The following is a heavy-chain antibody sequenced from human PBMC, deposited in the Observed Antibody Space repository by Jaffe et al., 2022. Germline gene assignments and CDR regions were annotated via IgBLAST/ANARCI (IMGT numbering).Heavy chain of an antibody. J-gene: IGHJ4*02. CDR3: ARGGTYSGDYDY. CDR1: GGSISSGSYY. V-gene: IGHV4-61*02. D-gene: IGHD5-12*01. CDR2: IYTSGST. Sequence: QVQLQESGPGLVKPSQTLSLTCTVSGGSISSGSYYWSWIRQPAGKGLEWIGRIYTSGSTNYNPSLKSRVTISVDTSKNQFSLKLSSVTAADTAVYYCARGGTYSGDYDYWGQGTLVTVSS.